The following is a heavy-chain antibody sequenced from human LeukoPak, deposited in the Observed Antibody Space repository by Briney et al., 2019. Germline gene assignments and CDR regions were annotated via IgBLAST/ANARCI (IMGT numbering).Heavy chain of an antibody. CDR1: GFSFSSFA. V-gene: IGHV3-64D*09. CDR3: VKGSGKDYYGSGSPRRAFDY. CDR2: INSNGGSA. D-gene: IGHD3-10*01. Sequence: GGSLRLSCSASGFSFSSFAKHWVRQAPGKGLEYVSAINSNGGSAFYADSVKDRFIVSRDNSENTLYLQMSSLRTEDTAVYYCVKGSGKDYYGSGSPRRAFDYWGQGTLVTVSS. J-gene: IGHJ4*02.